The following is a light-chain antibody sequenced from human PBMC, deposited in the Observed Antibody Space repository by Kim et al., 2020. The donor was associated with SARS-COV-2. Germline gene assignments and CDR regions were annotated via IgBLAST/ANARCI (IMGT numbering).Light chain of an antibody. CDR2: GNN. J-gene: IGLJ1*01. V-gene: IGLV1-40*01. CDR3: QSYGSLSSYV. CDR1: RSDTGANFG. Sequence: GRTATISCGGGRSDTGANFGVHWYQHLPETAPRLLIHGNNNRPSGVPDRVSGSTSGTSASLTITGLQSEDEADYYCQSYGSLSSYVFGTGTKVTVL.